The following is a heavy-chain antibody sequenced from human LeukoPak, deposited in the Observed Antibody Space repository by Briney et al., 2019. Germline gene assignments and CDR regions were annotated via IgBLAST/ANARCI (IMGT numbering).Heavy chain of an antibody. Sequence: GGSLRLSCAASGFPFSGYSLHWVRQAPGKGLEWVSSISSSAAYIAYADSVKGRFTISRDNAKDSLFLQMNNLRAEDTAVYYCAREGKDLRLGYYNSAVDVWGQGTTVSVSS. V-gene: IGHV3-21*01. D-gene: IGHD2-15*01. CDR3: AREGKDLRLGYYNSAVDV. J-gene: IGHJ6*02. CDR2: ISSSAAYI. CDR1: GFPFSGYS.